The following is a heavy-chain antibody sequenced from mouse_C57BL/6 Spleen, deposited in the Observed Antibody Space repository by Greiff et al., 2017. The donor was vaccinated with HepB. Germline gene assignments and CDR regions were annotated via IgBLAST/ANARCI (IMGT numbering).Heavy chain of an antibody. V-gene: IGHV1-64*01. CDR2: IHPNSGST. Sequence: VQLQQPGAELVKPGASVKLSCKASGYTFTSYWMHWVKQRPGQGLEWIGMIHPNSGSTNYNEKFKSKATLTVDKSSSTAYMQLSSLTSEDSAVYYCARNYYDYSYYFDYWGKGTTLTVSS. CDR1: GYTFTSYW. D-gene: IGHD2-4*01. J-gene: IGHJ2*01. CDR3: ARNYYDYSYYFDY.